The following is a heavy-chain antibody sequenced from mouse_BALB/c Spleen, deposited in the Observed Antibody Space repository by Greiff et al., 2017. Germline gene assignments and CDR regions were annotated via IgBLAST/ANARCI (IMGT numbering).Heavy chain of an antibody. Sequence: EVQLQQSGPGLVKPSQSLSLTCTVTGYSITSDYAWNWIRQFPGNKLEWMGYISYSGSTSYNPSLKSRISITRDTSKNQFFLQLNSVTTEDTATYYCARRGLRLWYFDVWGAGTTVTVSS. CDR1: GYSITSDYA. CDR3: ARRGLRLWYFDV. V-gene: IGHV3-2*02. CDR2: ISYSGST. J-gene: IGHJ1*01. D-gene: IGHD1-2*01.